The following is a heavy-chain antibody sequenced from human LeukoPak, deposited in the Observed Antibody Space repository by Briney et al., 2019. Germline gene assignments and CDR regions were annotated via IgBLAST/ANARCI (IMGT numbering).Heavy chain of an antibody. V-gene: IGHV1-18*01. CDR1: GYTFTSYG. D-gene: IGHD5-12*01. CDR2: ISAYNGNT. J-gene: IGHJ5*02. CDR3: ARFDEWLRLVGWFDP. Sequence: ASVKVSCKASGYTFTSYGISWVRQAPGQGLEWMGWISAYNGNTNYAQKLQGRVTMATDTSTSTAYMELRSLRSDDTAVYYCARFDEWLRLVGWFDPWGQGTLATVSS.